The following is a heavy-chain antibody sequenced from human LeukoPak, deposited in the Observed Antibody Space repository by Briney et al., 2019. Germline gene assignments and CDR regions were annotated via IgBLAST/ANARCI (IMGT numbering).Heavy chain of an antibody. Sequence: SETLSLTCTVSGASITTYSWNWIRQPAGKGLEWIGRIHGNGSTNYNPSLKSRVTMSLDTSKSQFSLKLPSVTAADTALYYCARDMVSTWPYFYSYYYMDVWGQGTTVAVSS. D-gene: IGHD6-13*01. V-gene: IGHV4-4*07. J-gene: IGHJ6*03. CDR1: GASITTYS. CDR3: ARDMVSTWPYFYSYYYMDV. CDR2: IHGNGST.